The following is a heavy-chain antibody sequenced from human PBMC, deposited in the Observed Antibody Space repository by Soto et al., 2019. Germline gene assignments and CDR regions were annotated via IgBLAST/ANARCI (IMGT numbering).Heavy chain of an antibody. V-gene: IGHV3-48*02. D-gene: IGHD6-6*01. CDR3: ARPEYSSSSYGMDV. Sequence: PGGSQILSCAASGFTFSSYSMNWVRQAPGKGLEWVSYISSSSSTIYYADSVKGRFTISRDNAKNSLYLQMNSLRDEDTAVYYCARPEYSSSSYGMDVWGQGTTVTVSS. CDR2: ISSSSSTI. CDR1: GFTFSSYS. J-gene: IGHJ6*02.